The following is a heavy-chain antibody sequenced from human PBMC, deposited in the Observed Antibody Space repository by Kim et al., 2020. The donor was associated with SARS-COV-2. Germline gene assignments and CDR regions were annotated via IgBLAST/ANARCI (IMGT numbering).Heavy chain of an antibody. J-gene: IGHJ4*02. CDR3: AKETRGYNYGIFDY. D-gene: IGHD5-18*01. Sequence: GGSLRLSCAASGFTFSNYAMCWVRQAPGRGLEWVSGSSGSGGITHYADSVKGRFTISRDNSKNTLFLQMNSLRAEDTAVYYCAKETRGYNYGIFDYWGQGTLVTGSS. CDR1: GFTFSNYA. CDR2: SSGSGGIT. V-gene: IGHV3-23*01.